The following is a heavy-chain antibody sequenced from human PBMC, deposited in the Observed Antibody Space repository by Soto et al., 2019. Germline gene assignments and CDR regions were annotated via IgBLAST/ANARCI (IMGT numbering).Heavy chain of an antibody. J-gene: IGHJ3*02. CDR3: ARDGLRQYAFDI. CDR2: ISSNGGST. CDR1: GFTFSSYA. V-gene: IGHV3-64*01. Sequence: EVQLVESGGGLVQPGGSLRLSCAASGFTFSSYAMPWVRQAPGKGLEYVSAISSNGGSTYYANSVKGRFTISRDNSKNTLYLQMGSLRAEDMAVYYCARDGLRQYAFDIWGQGTMVTVSS. D-gene: IGHD4-17*01.